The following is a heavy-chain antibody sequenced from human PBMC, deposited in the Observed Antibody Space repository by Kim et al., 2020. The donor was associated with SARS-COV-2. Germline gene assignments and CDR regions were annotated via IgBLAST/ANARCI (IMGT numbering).Heavy chain of an antibody. Sequence: GGSLRLSCVASGFTFNNDPMSWLRQPPEKGLEWVSTIRDSDGKTYYADSVKGRFTISRDTSKNTLYLQMNSLRAEDTAIYYCAKSRLAAAGTGAFDIWGHGTLVTVS. CDR1: GFTFNNDP. CDR2: IRDSDGKT. J-gene: IGHJ3*02. D-gene: IGHD6-13*01. V-gene: IGHV3-23*01. CDR3: AKSRLAAAGTGAFDI.